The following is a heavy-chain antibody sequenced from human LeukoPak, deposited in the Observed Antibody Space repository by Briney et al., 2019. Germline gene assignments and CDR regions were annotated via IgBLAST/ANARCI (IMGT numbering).Heavy chain of an antibody. CDR3: ARQTRDGSGSRGYSFDF. Sequence: GASLKISCKGSGYIFTNNWIGWVRQMPGKGLEWMGIIYPGDSDTRYSPSFEGQVTISVDKSISTAYLQWSSLKASDTAMYYCARQTRDGSGSRGYSFDFWGQGTLVTVSS. D-gene: IGHD3-10*01. V-gene: IGHV5-51*01. J-gene: IGHJ4*02. CDR2: IYPGDSDT. CDR1: GYIFTNNW.